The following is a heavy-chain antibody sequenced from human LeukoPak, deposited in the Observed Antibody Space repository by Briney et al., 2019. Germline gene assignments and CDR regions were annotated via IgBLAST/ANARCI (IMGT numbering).Heavy chain of an antibody. CDR1: GFTFSGTW. J-gene: IGHJ6*03. D-gene: IGHD6-13*01. CDR3: ARDSSSWLYYYYMDV. Sequence: PGGSLRLSCAASGFTFSGTWMHWVRQPPGKGLVWVARITSDGISTTYAESVKGRFTISRDNAKNTLYLQMNSLRAEDTAVYYCARDSSSWLYYYYMDVWGKGTTVTVSS. CDR2: ITSDGIST. V-gene: IGHV3-74*03.